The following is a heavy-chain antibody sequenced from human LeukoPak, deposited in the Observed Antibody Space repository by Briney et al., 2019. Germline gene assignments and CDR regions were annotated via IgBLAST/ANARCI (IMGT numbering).Heavy chain of an antibody. CDR1: GGSFSGYY. Sequence: SETLSLTCAVYGGSFSGYYWSWIRQPPGKGLEWIGEINHSGSTNYNPSLKSRVTISVDTSENQFSLKLSSVTAADTAVYYCARLPTTVTTSDYWGQGTLVTVSS. J-gene: IGHJ4*02. CDR2: INHSGST. D-gene: IGHD4-17*01. CDR3: ARLPTTVTTSDY. V-gene: IGHV4-34*01.